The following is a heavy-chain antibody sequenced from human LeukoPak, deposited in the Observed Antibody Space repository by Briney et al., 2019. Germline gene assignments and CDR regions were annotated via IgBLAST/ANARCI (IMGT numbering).Heavy chain of an antibody. CDR2: IYHSGST. Sequence: SETLSLTCAVSGGSISSGGYSWSWIRQPPGKGLEWIGYIYHSGSTYYNPSLKSRVTISVDRSKNQFSLKLSSVTAADTAVYYCARVDTVATIIDYWGQGTLVTVSS. CDR3: ARVDTVATIIDY. J-gene: IGHJ4*02. V-gene: IGHV4-30-2*01. CDR1: GGSISSGGYS. D-gene: IGHD5-12*01.